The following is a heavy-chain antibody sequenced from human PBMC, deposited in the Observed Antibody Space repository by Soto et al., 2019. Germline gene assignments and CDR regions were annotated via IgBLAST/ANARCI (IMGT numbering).Heavy chain of an antibody. V-gene: IGHV3-21*01. CDR2: ISRSAGNT. Sequence: EVQLVESGGGLVKPGGSLRLSCAASGFTFSSYSMNWVRQAPGKGLEWVSSISRSAGNTYYADSVKGRFTISRDNAKNSMYLQMNRLTAEDTAVYYCARDQVPGLDAFDIWGQGTMVTVSS. CDR1: GFTFSSYS. J-gene: IGHJ3*02. CDR3: ARDQVPGLDAFDI.